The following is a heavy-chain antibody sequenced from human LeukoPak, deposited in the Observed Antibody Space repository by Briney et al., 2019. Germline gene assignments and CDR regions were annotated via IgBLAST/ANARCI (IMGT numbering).Heavy chain of an antibody. CDR3: AKDRYGSGTSLAC. Sequence: GGSLRLSCAASGFTFSSYKMNWVRQAPGKGLEWVSYISSSGSTIYYADSVKGRFTISRDNAKNSLSLQMNSLRAEDTAVYYCAKDRYGSGTSLACWGQGTLVTVSS. CDR1: GFTFSSYK. J-gene: IGHJ4*02. CDR2: ISSSGSTI. V-gene: IGHV3-48*03. D-gene: IGHD3-10*01.